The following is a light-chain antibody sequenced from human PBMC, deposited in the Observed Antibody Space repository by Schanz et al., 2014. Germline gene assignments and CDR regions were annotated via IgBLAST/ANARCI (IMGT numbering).Light chain of an antibody. CDR2: DTS. V-gene: IGKV3-20*01. J-gene: IGKJ4*01. CDR1: QSVGSSY. CDR3: LQFSRSPRS. Sequence: EIVLTQSPGTLSLSPGERATLSCRASQSVGSSYLGWYQHKPGQVPRLLIYDTSNRATGIPDRFSGSGSGTDFTLTISRLEPEDSAVYYCLQFSRSPRSFGGGTKVEIK.